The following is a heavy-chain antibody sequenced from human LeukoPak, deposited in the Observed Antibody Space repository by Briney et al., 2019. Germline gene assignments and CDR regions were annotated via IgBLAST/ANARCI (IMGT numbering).Heavy chain of an antibody. J-gene: IGHJ5*02. D-gene: IGHD3-22*01. CDR2: IYTSGST. CDR3: AREAYYYDSSGYLNWFDP. V-gene: IGHV4-61*02. CDR1: GGSISSGSYY. Sequence: PSQTLSLTCTVSGGSISSGSYYWRWIRQPAGKGLEWIVRIYTSGSTNYNPSLKSRVTISVDTSKNQFSLKLSSVTAADTAVYYCAREAYYYDSSGYLNWFDPWGQGTLVTVSS.